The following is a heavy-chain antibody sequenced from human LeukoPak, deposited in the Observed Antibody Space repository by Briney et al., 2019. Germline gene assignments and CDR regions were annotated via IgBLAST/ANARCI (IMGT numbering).Heavy chain of an antibody. Sequence: ASVKVSCKASGYTFTGYYMHWVRQAPGQGLEWMGWINPNSGGTNYAQKFQGRVTMTRDTSISTAYMELSRLRSDDTAVYYCARASGSYGGYSDYWSQGTLVTVSS. CDR3: ARASGSYGGYSDY. J-gene: IGHJ4*02. D-gene: IGHD4-23*01. CDR2: INPNSGGT. V-gene: IGHV1-2*02. CDR1: GYTFTGYY.